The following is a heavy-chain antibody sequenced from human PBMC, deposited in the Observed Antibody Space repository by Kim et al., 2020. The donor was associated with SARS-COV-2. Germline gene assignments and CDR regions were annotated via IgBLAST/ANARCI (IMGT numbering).Heavy chain of an antibody. V-gene: IGHV4-31*03. CDR1: GGSISSGGYY. J-gene: IGHJ4*02. D-gene: IGHD3-10*01. CDR2: IYYSGST. CDR3: ARDGYGSGRIDF. Sequence: SETLSLTCTVSGGSISSGGYYWNWIRQHPGKGLEWIGYIYYSGSTYYNPSLKSRVTISVDTSKNQFSLKLSSVTAADTAVYYCARDGYGSGRIDFWGQGTLVTVYS.